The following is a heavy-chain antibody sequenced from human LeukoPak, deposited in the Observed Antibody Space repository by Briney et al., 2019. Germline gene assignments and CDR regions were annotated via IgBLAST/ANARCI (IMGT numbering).Heavy chain of an antibody. D-gene: IGHD6-19*01. J-gene: IGHJ4*02. CDR1: GFTFSRYD. CDR3: ARQRETAVAGTGFDY. Sequence: AGGSLRLSCAASGFTFSRYDMHWVRQVIGKGLEWVSTIGTVGDTYYPGSVKGRFTISREDAKNSLYLQMNGLRAGDTAVYYCARQRETAVAGTGFDYWGQGTLVTVSS. V-gene: IGHV3-13*01. CDR2: IGTVGDT.